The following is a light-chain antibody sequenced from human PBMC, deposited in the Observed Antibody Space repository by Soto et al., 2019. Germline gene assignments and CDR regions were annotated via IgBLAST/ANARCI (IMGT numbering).Light chain of an antibody. J-gene: IGKJ1*01. Sequence: EIVMRQSPVTLAVSPWERATLSCRASQIVRSNLAWYQQKPGQAPNLLIYGAFTRATGIPARFSGTGSGTEFTLAISSLQSEDFALYYCQQYNDWPLTFGQGTKV. CDR2: GAF. CDR3: QQYNDWPLT. V-gene: IGKV3-15*01. CDR1: QIVRSN.